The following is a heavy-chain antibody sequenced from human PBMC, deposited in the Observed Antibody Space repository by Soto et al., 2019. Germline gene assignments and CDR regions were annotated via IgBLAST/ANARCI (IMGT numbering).Heavy chain of an antibody. V-gene: IGHV4-34*01. CDR3: ARARGDSDITLYGMDV. CDR2: INHSGST. Sequence: SETLSLTCAVYGGSFSGYYWSWIRQPPGKGLEWIGEINHSGSTNYNPSLKSRVTISVDTSKNQFSLKLSSVTAADTAVYYCARARGDSDITLYGMDVWGQGTTVTVSS. J-gene: IGHJ6*02. D-gene: IGHD2-21*02. CDR1: GGSFSGYY.